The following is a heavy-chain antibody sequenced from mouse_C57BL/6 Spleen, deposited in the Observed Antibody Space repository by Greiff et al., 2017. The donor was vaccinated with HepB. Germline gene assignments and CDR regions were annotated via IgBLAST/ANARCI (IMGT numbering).Heavy chain of an antibody. D-gene: IGHD1-1*01. J-gene: IGHJ2*01. CDR1: GYTFTDYY. CDR3: ARDATVVADYYFDY. CDR2: IYPGSGNT. V-gene: IGHV1-76*01. Sequence: QVQLQQSGAELVRPGASVKLSCKASGYTFTDYYINWVKQRPGQGLEWIARIYPGSGNTYYNEKFKGKATLTAEKSSSTAYMQLSSLTSEDSAVYFCARDATVVADYYFDYWGQGTTLTVSS.